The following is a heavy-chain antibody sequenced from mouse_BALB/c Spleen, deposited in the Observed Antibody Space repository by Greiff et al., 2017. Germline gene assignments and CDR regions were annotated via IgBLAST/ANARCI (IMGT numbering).Heavy chain of an antibody. CDR2: IYPGDGDT. V-gene: IGHV1-82*01. D-gene: IGHD4-1*01. J-gene: IGHJ4*01. CDR3: ARTGTVAMDY. Sequence: VQLQQSGPELVKPGASVKISCKASGYAFSSSWMNWVKQRPGQGLEWIGRIYPGDGDTNYNGKFKGKATLTADKSSSTAYMQLSSLTSVDSAVYFCARTGTVAMDYWGQGTSVTVSS. CDR1: GYAFSSSW.